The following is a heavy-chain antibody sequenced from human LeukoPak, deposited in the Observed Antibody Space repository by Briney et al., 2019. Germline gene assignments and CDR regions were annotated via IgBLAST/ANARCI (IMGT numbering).Heavy chain of an antibody. D-gene: IGHD3-22*01. Sequence: GGSLRLSRAASGFTFSSYAMSWVRQAPGKGLEWVSAISGSGGSTYYADSVKGRFTISRDNSKNTLYLQMNSLRAEDTAVYYCAKGSDSSGYYYVLCFDYWGQGTLVTVSS. V-gene: IGHV3-23*01. J-gene: IGHJ4*02. CDR3: AKGSDSSGYYYVLCFDY. CDR1: GFTFSSYA. CDR2: ISGSGGST.